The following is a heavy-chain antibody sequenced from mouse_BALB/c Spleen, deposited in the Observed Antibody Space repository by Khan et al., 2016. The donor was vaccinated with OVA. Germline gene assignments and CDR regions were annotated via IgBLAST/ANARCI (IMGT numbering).Heavy chain of an antibody. J-gene: IGHJ3*01. D-gene: IGHD2-4*01. CDR1: GFSLTTYG. V-gene: IGHV2-2*02. Sequence: VQLQVSGPGLVQPSQSLSITCTVSGFSLTTYGVHLVRPSPRRGLQWLGVILSCGSTNYHAAFISRLSISNDNSKSQVFFKMNSLQENDTAIYYCARNYDYDEGLAYWGQGTLVTVSA. CDR3: ARNYDYDEGLAY. CDR2: ILSCGST.